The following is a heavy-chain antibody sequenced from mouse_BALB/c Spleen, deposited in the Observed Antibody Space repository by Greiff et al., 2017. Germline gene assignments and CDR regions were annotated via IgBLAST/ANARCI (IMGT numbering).Heavy chain of an antibody. CDR3: ARRGYGYDWAWFAY. Sequence: VKLVESAAELARPGASVKMSCKASGYTFTSYTMHWVKQRPGQGLEWIGYINPSSGYTEYNQKFKDKTTLTADKSSSTAYMQLSSLTSEDSAVYYCARRGYGYDWAWFAYWGQGTLVTVSA. CDR1: GYTFTSYT. CDR2: INPSSGYT. D-gene: IGHD2-2*01. V-gene: IGHV1-4*02. J-gene: IGHJ3*01.